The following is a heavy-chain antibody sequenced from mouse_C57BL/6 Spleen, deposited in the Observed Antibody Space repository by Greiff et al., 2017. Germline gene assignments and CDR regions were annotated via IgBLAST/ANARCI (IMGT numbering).Heavy chain of an antibody. J-gene: IGHJ4*01. V-gene: IGHV1-81*01. Sequence: VQLQESGAELARPGASVKLSCKASGYTFTSYGISWVKQRTGQGLEWIGEIYPRSGNTYYNEKFKGKATLTADKSSSTAYMELRSLTSEDSAVYFCARGYDYDEKSAMDYWGQGTSVTVSS. D-gene: IGHD2-4*01. CDR2: IYPRSGNT. CDR3: ARGYDYDEKSAMDY. CDR1: GYTFTSYG.